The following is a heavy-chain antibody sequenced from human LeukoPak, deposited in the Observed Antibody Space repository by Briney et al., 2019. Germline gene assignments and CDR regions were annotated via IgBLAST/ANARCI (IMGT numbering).Heavy chain of an antibody. D-gene: IGHD2-15*01. CDR1: GYTFTSYY. J-gene: IGHJ6*03. Sequence: GASVKVSCKASGYTFTSYYMHWVRQAPGQGLEWMGIINPSGGSTSYAQKFQGRVTMTRDTSTSTVYMELSSLRSEDTAVYHCARAGVHCSGGSCYRSAYHYYYYMDVWGKGTTVTISS. CDR2: INPSGGST. V-gene: IGHV1-46*01. CDR3: ARAGVHCSGGSCYRSAYHYYYYMDV.